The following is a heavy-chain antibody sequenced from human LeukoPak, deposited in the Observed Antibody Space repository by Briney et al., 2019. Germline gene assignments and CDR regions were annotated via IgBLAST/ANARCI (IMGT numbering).Heavy chain of an antibody. J-gene: IGHJ4*02. CDR3: TIPDYYDSSGYPTPVDY. D-gene: IGHD3-22*01. V-gene: IGHV3-30*14. CDR1: GFTFSSYA. CDR2: ISYDGSNK. Sequence: GRSLRLSCAASGFTFSSYAMQWVRQAPGKGLEWVAVISYDGSNKYYADSVKGRFTISRDNSKNTLYLQMNSLRAEDTAVYYCTIPDYYDSSGYPTPVDYWGQGTLVTVSS.